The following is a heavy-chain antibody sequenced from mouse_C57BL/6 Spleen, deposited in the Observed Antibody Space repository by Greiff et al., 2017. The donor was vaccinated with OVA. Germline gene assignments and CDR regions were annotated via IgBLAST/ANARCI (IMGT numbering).Heavy chain of an antibody. CDR1: GYTFTSYW. Sequence: QVQLQQPGAELVMPGASVKLSCKASGYTFTSYWMHWVKQRPGQGLEWIGEIDPSDSYTNYNQKFKGKSTLTVDKSSSTAYMQLSSLTSEDSAVYYCARVVYGYFDYWGQGTTLTVSS. J-gene: IGHJ2*01. D-gene: IGHD1-1*02. CDR2: IDPSDSYT. CDR3: ARVVYGYFDY. V-gene: IGHV1-69*01.